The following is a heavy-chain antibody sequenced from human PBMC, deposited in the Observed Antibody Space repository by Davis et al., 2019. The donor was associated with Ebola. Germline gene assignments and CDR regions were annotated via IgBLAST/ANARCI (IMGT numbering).Heavy chain of an antibody. CDR1: GFTFSSYS. D-gene: IGHD2-15*01. CDR2: ISSSSSYI. V-gene: IGHV3-21*01. J-gene: IGHJ4*02. Sequence: ESLKIFCAASGFTFSSYSMNWVRQAPGKGLEWVSSISSSSSYIYYADSVKGRFTISRDNAKNSLYLQMNSLRAEDTAVYYCAREYCSGGSCYSGGFDYWGQGTLVTVSS. CDR3: AREYCSGGSCYSGGFDY.